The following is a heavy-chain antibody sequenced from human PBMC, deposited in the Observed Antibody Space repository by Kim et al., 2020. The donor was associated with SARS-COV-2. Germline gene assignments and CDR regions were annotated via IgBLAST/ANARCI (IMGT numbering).Heavy chain of an antibody. Sequence: ASVKVSCKASGYTFTDYYMHWVRQATGQGLEWMGWINPNSGGTNYVQKFQGRVTMTRDTSISAAYMELSRLRSDDTAVYYCARDDHYYDSIGYYYDWFDPWGQGTLVTVSS. CDR1: GYTFTDYY. D-gene: IGHD3-22*01. CDR3: ARDDHYYDSIGYYYDWFDP. V-gene: IGHV1-2*02. CDR2: INPNSGGT. J-gene: IGHJ5*02.